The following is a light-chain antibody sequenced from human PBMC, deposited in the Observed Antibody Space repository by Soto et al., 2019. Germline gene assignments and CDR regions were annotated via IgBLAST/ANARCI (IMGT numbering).Light chain of an antibody. Sequence: EIVLTQSPGTLSLSPVERATLSCRASQSVDNNYLAWYQEKPGQAPRLLIYAASSRATGIPDRFSGSGSGTDFTLTISRLEPEDFAVYYCQSYGGSPLFTFGPGTKVDIK. CDR3: QSYGGSPLFT. CDR2: AAS. V-gene: IGKV3-20*01. J-gene: IGKJ3*01. CDR1: QSVDNNY.